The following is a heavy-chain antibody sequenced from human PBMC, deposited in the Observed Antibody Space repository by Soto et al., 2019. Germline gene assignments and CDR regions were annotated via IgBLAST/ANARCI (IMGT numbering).Heavy chain of an antibody. D-gene: IGHD3-9*01. Sequence: QVQLVQSGAEVKKPGSSVKVSCKASGGTFSSYAISWVRQAPRQGLEWMGGIIPIFGTANYAQKFQGRVTITADESTSTAYMELSSLRSEDTAVYYCARSLTGYPPFWYFDLWGRGTLVTVSS. CDR1: GGTFSSYA. CDR2: IIPIFGTA. V-gene: IGHV1-69*12. CDR3: ARSLTGYPPFWYFDL. J-gene: IGHJ2*01.